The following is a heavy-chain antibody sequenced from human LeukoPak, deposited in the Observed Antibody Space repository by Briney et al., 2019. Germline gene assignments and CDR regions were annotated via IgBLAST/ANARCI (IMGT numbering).Heavy chain of an antibody. CDR2: INHSGST. V-gene: IGHV4-34*01. D-gene: IGHD3-10*01. J-gene: IGHJ5*02. CDR1: GGSFSGYY. CDR3: ARGWTRGEDNWFDP. Sequence: SETLSLTCAVYGGSFSGYYWSWIRQLPGKGLEWIGEINHSGSTSYNPSLKSRVTISVDTSKNQFSLKLSSVTAADTAVYYCARGWTRGEDNWFDPWGQGTLVTVSS.